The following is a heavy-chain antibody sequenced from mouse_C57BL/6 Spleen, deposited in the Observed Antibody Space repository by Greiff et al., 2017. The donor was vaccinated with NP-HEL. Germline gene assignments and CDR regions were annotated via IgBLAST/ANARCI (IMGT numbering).Heavy chain of an antibody. Sequence: VQLQQPGAELVKPGASVKMSCKASGYTFTSYWITWVKQRPGPGLEWIGDIYPGSGSTNYNEKFKSKATLTVDTSSSTAYMQLSSLTSEDSAVYYCARRVTTVVATGYYAMDYWGQGTSVTVSS. D-gene: IGHD1-1*01. CDR3: ARRVTTVVATGYYAMDY. J-gene: IGHJ4*01. V-gene: IGHV1-55*01. CDR1: GYTFTSYW. CDR2: IYPGSGST.